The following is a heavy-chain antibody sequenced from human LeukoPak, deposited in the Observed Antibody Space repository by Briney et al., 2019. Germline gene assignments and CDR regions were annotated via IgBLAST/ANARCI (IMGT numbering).Heavy chain of an antibody. V-gene: IGHV4-34*01. CDR3: ARRRDWNDVLDS. Sequence: SETLSLTCAVYGSSCSGYYWSWLRQSPEKGLEWIGEINHGGSTNYNPSLVSRVAISVDTSKNQFSLRLNSVTAADTGVYYCARRRDWNDVLDSWGLGALVTVSS. CDR1: GSSCSGYY. J-gene: IGHJ4*02. D-gene: IGHD1-1*01. CDR2: INHGGST.